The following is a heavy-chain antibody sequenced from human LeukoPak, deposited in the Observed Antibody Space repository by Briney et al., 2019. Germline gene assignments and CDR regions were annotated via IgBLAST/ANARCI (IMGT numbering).Heavy chain of an antibody. J-gene: IGHJ4*02. Sequence: ASVKVSCKASGYTFTSYGISWVRQAPGRGLEWMGWISAYNGNTNYAQKLQGRVTMTTDTSTSTAYMELRSLRSDDTAVYYCARTQYCSSTSCPPFDYWGQGTLVTVSS. V-gene: IGHV1-18*01. D-gene: IGHD2-2*01. CDR1: GYTFTSYG. CDR3: ARTQYCSSTSCPPFDY. CDR2: ISAYNGNT.